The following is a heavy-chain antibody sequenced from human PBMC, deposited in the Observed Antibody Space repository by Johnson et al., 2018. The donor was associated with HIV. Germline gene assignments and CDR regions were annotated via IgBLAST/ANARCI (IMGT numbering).Heavy chain of an antibody. J-gene: IGHJ3*02. Sequence: VQLVESGGGLVQPGGSLRLSCAASGFTFSSYAMSWVRQAPGKGLEWVSAISGSGGSTYYPDSVKGRFTISRDNSKNTLYLQMNSLRAEDTAVYYCARGIAVSNWVDIWGQGTMVTVSS. CDR1: GFTFSSYA. D-gene: IGHD6-19*01. CDR3: ARGIAVSNWVDI. CDR2: ISGSGGST. V-gene: IGHV3-23*04.